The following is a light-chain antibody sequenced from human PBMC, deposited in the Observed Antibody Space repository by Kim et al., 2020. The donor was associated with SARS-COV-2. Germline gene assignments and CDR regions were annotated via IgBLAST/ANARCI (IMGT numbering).Light chain of an antibody. Sequence: DIQMTQSPSTLSASVGDRVTITCRASQSISSWLAWYQQKPGKAPKVLIYDASSLETWVPSRFSGSGSGTEFTLTISSLQPDDFATYYCQQYNSYPFTFGPGTKVDIK. CDR2: DAS. CDR3: QQYNSYPFT. V-gene: IGKV1-5*01. CDR1: QSISSW. J-gene: IGKJ3*01.